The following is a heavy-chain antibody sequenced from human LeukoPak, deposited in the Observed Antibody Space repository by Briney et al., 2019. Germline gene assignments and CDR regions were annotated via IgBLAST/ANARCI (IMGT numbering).Heavy chain of an antibody. CDR1: GYTFTGYY. CDR3: ARGPLRFLEWLPDRQFDY. D-gene: IGHD3-3*01. CDR2: INPNSGGT. V-gene: IGHV1-2*02. J-gene: IGHJ4*02. Sequence: ASVEVSCKASGYTFTGYYMHWVRQAPGQGLEWMGWINPNSGGTNYAQKFQGRVTMTRDTSISTAYMELSRLRSDDTAVYYCARGPLRFLEWLPDRQFDYWGRGTLVTVSS.